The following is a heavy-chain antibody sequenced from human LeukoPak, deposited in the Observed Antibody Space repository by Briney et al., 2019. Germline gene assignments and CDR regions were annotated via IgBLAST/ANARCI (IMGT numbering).Heavy chain of an antibody. Sequence: GGSLRLSCAASGFTFSSYWMSWVSQAPGKGLEWVANIKQDGSEKYYVDSVEGRFTISRDNAKNSLYLQMNSLRAEDTAVYYCARDEYDYVWGSYTRVYYFDYWGQGTLVTVSS. D-gene: IGHD3-16*01. CDR2: IKQDGSEK. CDR1: GFTFSSYW. J-gene: IGHJ4*02. V-gene: IGHV3-7*01. CDR3: ARDEYDYVWGSYTRVYYFDY.